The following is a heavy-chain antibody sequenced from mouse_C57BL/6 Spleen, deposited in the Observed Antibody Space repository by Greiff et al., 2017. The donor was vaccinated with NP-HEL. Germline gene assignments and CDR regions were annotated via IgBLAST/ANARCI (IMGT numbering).Heavy chain of an antibody. V-gene: IGHV5-9-1*02. Sequence: EVKVEESGEGLVKPGGSLKLSCAAAGFTFSSYAMSWVRQTPEKRLEWVAYISSGGDYIYYVDTVKGRFTISRDNARNTLYLQMSSLKSEDTAMYYCTREAYYYGSSFFAYWGQGTLVTVSA. D-gene: IGHD1-1*01. CDR1: GFTFSSYA. CDR3: TREAYYYGSSFFAY. J-gene: IGHJ3*01. CDR2: ISSGGDYI.